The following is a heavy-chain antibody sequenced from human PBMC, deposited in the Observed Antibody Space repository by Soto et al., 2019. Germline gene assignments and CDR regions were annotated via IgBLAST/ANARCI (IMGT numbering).Heavy chain of an antibody. V-gene: IGHV3-48*02. CDR2: ISSSSSTI. CDR3: ARVPSGVWNWFDP. CDR1: GFTFSSYS. Sequence: EVQLVESGGGLVQPGGSLRPSCAASGFTFSSYSMNWVRQAPGKGLEWVSYISSSSSTIYYADSVKGRFTISRDNAKNSLYLQMNSLRDEDTAVYYCARVPSGVWNWFDPWGQGTLVTVSS. J-gene: IGHJ5*02. D-gene: IGHD2-8*01.